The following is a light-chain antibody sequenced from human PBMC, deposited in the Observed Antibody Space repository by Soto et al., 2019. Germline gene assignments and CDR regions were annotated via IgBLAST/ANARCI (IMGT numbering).Light chain of an antibody. J-gene: IGKJ2*01. CDR3: QQYNNGPYT. CDR2: GAY. CDR1: QSVSTN. Sequence: EIVMTQSPDTLSVSPGERATLSCRASQSVSTNLAWYQKKPGQAPRLLIYGAYTRATGIPARFSGSGSGTEFTLTISSLQSEDFAVYHCQQYNNGPYTVGQGTKLEIK. V-gene: IGKV3-15*01.